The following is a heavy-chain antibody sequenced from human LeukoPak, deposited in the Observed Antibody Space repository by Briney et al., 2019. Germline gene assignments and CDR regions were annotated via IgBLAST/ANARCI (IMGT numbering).Heavy chain of an antibody. V-gene: IGHV4-61*02. CDR3: AGARVVEPFDY. CDR2: IYTSGST. Sequence: SQTLSLTCTVSGGSISRGSYYWDWIRQPAGKGLEWIGRIYTSGSTTYNPSLKSRVTISLDTSKNHFSLKLTSVTAADTAVYYCAGARVVEPFDYWGQGTLVTVSS. CDR1: GGSISRGSYY. D-gene: IGHD4-23*01. J-gene: IGHJ4*02.